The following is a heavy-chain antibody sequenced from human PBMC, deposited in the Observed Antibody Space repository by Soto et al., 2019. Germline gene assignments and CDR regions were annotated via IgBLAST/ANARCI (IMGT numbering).Heavy chain of an antibody. CDR2: INPNSGGT. V-gene: IGHV1-2*04. Sequence: EASVKVSCKASGYTFTGYYIHWVRQAPGQGLEWMGWINPNSGGTNYAQKFQGWVTMTRDTSISTAYMELSRLRSDDTAVYYCARDRGYCSSTSCYGYYYYYMDVWGKGTTVTVSS. D-gene: IGHD2-2*03. CDR1: GYTFTGYY. J-gene: IGHJ6*03. CDR3: ARDRGYCSSTSCYGYYYYYMDV.